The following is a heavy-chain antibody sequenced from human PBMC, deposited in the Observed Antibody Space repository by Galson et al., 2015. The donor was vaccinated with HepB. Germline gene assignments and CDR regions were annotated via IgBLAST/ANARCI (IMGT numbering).Heavy chain of an antibody. J-gene: IGHJ4*02. CDR1: GFTFSSYA. V-gene: IGHV3-23*01. Sequence: SLRLSCAASGFTFSSYAMSWVRQAPGKGLEWVSAISGSGGSTYYADSVKGRFTISRDNSKNTLYLQMNSLRAEDTAVYYCAKDYYGLLWFGDGKFRFDYWGQGTLVTVSS. CDR2: ISGSGGST. CDR3: AKDYYGLLWFGDGKFRFDY. D-gene: IGHD3-10*01.